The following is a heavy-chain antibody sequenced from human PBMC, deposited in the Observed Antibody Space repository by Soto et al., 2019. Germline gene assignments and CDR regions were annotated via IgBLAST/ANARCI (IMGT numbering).Heavy chain of an antibody. CDR1: GGSISSGGYY. J-gene: IGHJ4*02. CDR3: ARVPIAAAGFRRQGFDY. D-gene: IGHD6-13*01. Sequence: QVQLQESGPGLVKPSQTLSLTCTVSGGSISSGGYYWSWIRQHPGKGLEWIGYIYYSGSTYYNPSLKSRVTISVDTSKNQCSLKLSSVTAADTAVYYCARVPIAAAGFRRQGFDYWGQGTLVTVSS. V-gene: IGHV4-31*03. CDR2: IYYSGST.